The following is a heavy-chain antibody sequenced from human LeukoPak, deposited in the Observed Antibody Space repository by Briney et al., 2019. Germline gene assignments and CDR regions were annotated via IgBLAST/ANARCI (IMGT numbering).Heavy chain of an antibody. CDR2: INSDGSTT. CDR1: GFTFDDYV. Sequence: GGSLRLSCAASGFTFDDYVMHWVRQAPGKGLVWVSRINSDGSTTSYADSVMGRFTISRDNAKNTLYLQMNSLRAEDTAVYYCARVIYSGWEGELSDWGQGTLVTVSS. V-gene: IGHV3-74*01. CDR3: ARVIYSGWEGELSD. J-gene: IGHJ4*02. D-gene: IGHD6-19*01.